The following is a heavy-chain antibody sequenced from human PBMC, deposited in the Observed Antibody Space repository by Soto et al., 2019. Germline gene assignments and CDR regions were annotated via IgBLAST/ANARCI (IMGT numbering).Heavy chain of an antibody. CDR3: AKDLTRQLAYWLDP. CDR1: GFSFTGYY. Sequence: SVKVSCKASGFSFTGYYIHWLRQAPGQGLEWMGWINAHSGGTEYAQKFQGRVTLTRDTSIATAYLTLTSLTSDDTALYYCAKDLTRQLAYWLDPWGQGTQVTVSS. CDR2: INAHSGGT. J-gene: IGHJ5*02. D-gene: IGHD6-6*01. V-gene: IGHV1-2*02.